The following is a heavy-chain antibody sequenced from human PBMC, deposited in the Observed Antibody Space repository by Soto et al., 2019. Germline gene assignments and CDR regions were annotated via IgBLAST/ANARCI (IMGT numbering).Heavy chain of an antibody. CDR2: IIPIFGTA. J-gene: IGHJ6*02. Sequence: SVKVSCKASGGTFSSYAISWVRQAPGQGLEWMGGIIPIFGTANYAQKFQGRVTITADESTSTAYMELSSLRSEDTAVYYCARGGYCSSTSCHGGGYYYYGMDVWGQGTTVTVSS. D-gene: IGHD2-2*01. CDR1: GGTFSSYA. V-gene: IGHV1-69*13. CDR3: ARGGYCSSTSCHGGGYYYYGMDV.